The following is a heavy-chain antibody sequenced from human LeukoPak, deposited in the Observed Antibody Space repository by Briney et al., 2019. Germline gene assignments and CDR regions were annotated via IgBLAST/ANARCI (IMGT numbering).Heavy chain of an antibody. V-gene: IGHV4-34*01. CDR2: INHSGST. CDR3: ARGPLMTITDENLGY. D-gene: IGHD4/OR15-4a*01. J-gene: IGHJ4*02. CDR1: GGSFSGYY. Sequence: SETLSLTCAVYGGSFSGYYWSWIRQPPGKGLEWIGEINHSGSTNYNPSLKSRVTISVDTSKNQFSLELSSVTAADTAVYYCARGPLMTITDENLGYWGQGTLVTVSS.